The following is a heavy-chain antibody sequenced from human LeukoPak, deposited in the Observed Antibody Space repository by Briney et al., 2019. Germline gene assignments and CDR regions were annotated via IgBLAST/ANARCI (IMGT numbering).Heavy chain of an antibody. J-gene: IGHJ4*02. Sequence: GGSLRLSCAASGFTFSSDWMHWVRQAPGKGLVWVSRISSDGSSTSYADSVRGRFTISRDNAKNTLYLQMNSLRAEDTAVYYCGRALYRGFDYWGQGTLVTVSS. CDR1: GFTFSSDW. CDR2: ISSDGSST. D-gene: IGHD1-26*01. V-gene: IGHV3-74*01. CDR3: GRALYRGFDY.